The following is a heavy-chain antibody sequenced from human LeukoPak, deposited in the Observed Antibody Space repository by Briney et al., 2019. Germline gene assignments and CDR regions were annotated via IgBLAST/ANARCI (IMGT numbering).Heavy chain of an antibody. V-gene: IGHV3-23*01. CDR1: RYSFDSYA. D-gene: IGHD6-13*01. J-gene: IGHJ4*02. Sequence: PGGSLRLSCEGSRYSFDSYAMTWVRQAPGKGLEWVSSINGGGDITYYAESVKGRFTVSRDNSKNTLFLQMNSLRAEDTAVFYCAKRYGESTGWFFDFWGQGSLVTVSS. CDR2: INGGGDIT. CDR3: AKRYGESTGWFFDF.